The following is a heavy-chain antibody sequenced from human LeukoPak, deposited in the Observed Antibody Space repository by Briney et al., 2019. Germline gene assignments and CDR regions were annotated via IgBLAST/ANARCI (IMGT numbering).Heavy chain of an antibody. Sequence: ASVKVSCKASGYTFTDFGISWVRQAPGQGLEWMGWSSAYNGDTKYAQKFQGRVTMTTDTSTSTAYMELRSLRSDDTAVFYCTRDLGTYTSYSSIFFHYWGQGTLVTVSS. CDR2: SSAYNGDT. CDR1: GYTFTDFG. CDR3: TRDLGTYTSYSSIFFHY. D-gene: IGHD3-10*01. V-gene: IGHV1-18*01. J-gene: IGHJ4*02.